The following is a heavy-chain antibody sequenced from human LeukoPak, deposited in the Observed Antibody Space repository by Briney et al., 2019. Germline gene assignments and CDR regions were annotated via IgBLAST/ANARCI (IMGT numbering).Heavy chain of an antibody. CDR1: GGTFSSYA. V-gene: IGHV1-69*13. D-gene: IGHD2-2*02. Sequence: GASVKVSCKASGGTFSSYAISWVRQAPGQGLEWMGGIIPIFGTANYAQKFQGRVTITADESRSTAYMELSSLRSEDTAVYYCARTLDCSSTSCYTEPNYYYYGMDVWGQGTTVTVSS. CDR2: IIPIFGTA. CDR3: ARTLDCSSTSCYTEPNYYYYGMDV. J-gene: IGHJ6*02.